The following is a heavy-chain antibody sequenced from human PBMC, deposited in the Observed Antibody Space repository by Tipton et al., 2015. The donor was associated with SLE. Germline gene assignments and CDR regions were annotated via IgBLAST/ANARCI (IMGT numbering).Heavy chain of an antibody. J-gene: IGHJ4*02. V-gene: IGHV3-30*02. Sequence: GSLRLSCAASGFIFSNYAMHWVRQAPGKGLEWVAYIHYDGINKFYGDSVKGRFFISRDISKNTVYLQMDSLRLEDTAIYYCAKNSIAAVQGVANPREDFDYWGQGTLVTVSS. CDR3: AKNSIAAVQGVANPREDFDY. D-gene: IGHD3-10*01. CDR1: GFIFSNYA. CDR2: IHYDGINK.